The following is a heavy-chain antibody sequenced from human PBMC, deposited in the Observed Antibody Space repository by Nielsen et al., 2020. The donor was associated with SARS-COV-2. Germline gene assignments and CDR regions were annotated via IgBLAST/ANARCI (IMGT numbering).Heavy chain of an antibody. D-gene: IGHD5-18*01. CDR3: AREEDTAMVYY. CDR2: ISSSSYI. Sequence: GESLKISCAASGFTFSSYSMNWVRQAPGKGLEWVSSISSSSYIYYADSVKGRFTISRDNAKNSLYLQMNSLRAEDTAVYYCAREEDTAMVYYWGQGTLVTVSS. V-gene: IGHV3-21*01. CDR1: GFTFSSYS. J-gene: IGHJ4*02.